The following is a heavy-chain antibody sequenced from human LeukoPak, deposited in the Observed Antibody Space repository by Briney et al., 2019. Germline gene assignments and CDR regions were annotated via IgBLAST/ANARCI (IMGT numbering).Heavy chain of an antibody. D-gene: IGHD3-10*01. CDR1: GGTFSSYA. Sequence: ASVKVSCKASGGTFSSYAISWVRQAPGQGLEWMGGIIPIFGTANYAQKFQGRVTITADESTSTAYMELSSLRSEDTAVYYCARDRYYYGSGSYLPDYWGQGTLVTVSS. V-gene: IGHV1-69*01. J-gene: IGHJ4*02. CDR3: ARDRYYYGSGSYLPDY. CDR2: IIPIFGTA.